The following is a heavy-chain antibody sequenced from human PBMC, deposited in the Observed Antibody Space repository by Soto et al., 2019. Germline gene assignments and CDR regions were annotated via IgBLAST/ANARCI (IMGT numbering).Heavy chain of an antibody. V-gene: IGHV3-33*01. J-gene: IGHJ3*02. CDR2: IWYDGSNK. CDR1: GFTFSSYG. Sequence: GGSLRLSCAASGFTFSSYGMHWVRQAPGKGLEWVAVIWYDGSNKYNADSVKGRFTISRDNSKNTLYLQMNSLRAEDTAVYYCARVEGFLEWLDAFDIWGQGTMVTVSS. D-gene: IGHD3-3*01. CDR3: ARVEGFLEWLDAFDI.